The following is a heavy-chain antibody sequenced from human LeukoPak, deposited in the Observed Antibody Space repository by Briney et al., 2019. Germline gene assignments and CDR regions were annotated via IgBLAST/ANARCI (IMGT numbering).Heavy chain of an antibody. Sequence: PSETLSPTCLLSGGPITNYYWGWIRQPPGRGLEWIGYTYYIGSTNYNPSLKSRVPISVEPSKNQFSLSVGSVTPAARAVFCCAGTGIKYSSWSGWFDPWGQGTLVTVSS. CDR3: AGTGIKYSSWSGWFDP. J-gene: IGHJ5*02. V-gene: IGHV4-59*08. D-gene: IGHD6-6*01. CDR2: TYYIGST. CDR1: GGPITNYY.